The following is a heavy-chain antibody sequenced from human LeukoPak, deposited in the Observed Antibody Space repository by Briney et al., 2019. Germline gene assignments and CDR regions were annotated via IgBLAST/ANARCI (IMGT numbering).Heavy chain of an antibody. J-gene: IGHJ4*02. CDR2: IYPGDSDT. V-gene: IGHV5-51*01. CDR1: GYSFTSYW. CDR3: ARSSHYYYGSGPLHAYYFDY. D-gene: IGHD3-10*01. Sequence: GESLKISCKGSGYSFTSYWIGWVRQMPGKGLEWMGIIYPGDSDTRNSPSFQGQVTISADKSISTAYLRWSSLKASDTAMYYCARSSHYYYGSGPLHAYYFDYWGRGTLVTVSS.